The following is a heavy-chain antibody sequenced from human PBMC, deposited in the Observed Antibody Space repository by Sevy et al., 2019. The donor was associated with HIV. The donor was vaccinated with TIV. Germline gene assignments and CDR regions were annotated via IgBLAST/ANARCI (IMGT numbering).Heavy chain of an antibody. CDR2: IYPADSDT. V-gene: IGHV5-51*01. J-gene: IGHJ4*02. Sequence: GESLKISCKGSGYTFTNYWIGWVRQMPGKGLEWMGIIYPADSDTRYSPSFEGRVTISVDKSISTTFLLWSSLKASDTAMYYCLRHPSKVRAFDYWGQGTLVTVSS. D-gene: IGHD4-4*01. CDR3: LRHPSKVRAFDY. CDR1: GYTFTNYW.